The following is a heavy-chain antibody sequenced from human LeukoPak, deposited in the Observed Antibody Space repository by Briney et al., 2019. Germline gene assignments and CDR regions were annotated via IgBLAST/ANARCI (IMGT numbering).Heavy chain of an antibody. CDR2: INHSGST. D-gene: IGHD3-10*01. CDR3: ARGRYYYGSGRSSWFDP. V-gene: IGHV4-34*01. Sequence: PSEALSLTCAVYGGSFSGYYWSWIRQPPGKGLEWIGEINHSGSTNYNPSLKSRVTISVDTSKNQFSLKLSSVTAADTAVYYCARGRYYYGSGRSSWFDPWGQGTLVTVSS. CDR1: GGSFSGYY. J-gene: IGHJ5*02.